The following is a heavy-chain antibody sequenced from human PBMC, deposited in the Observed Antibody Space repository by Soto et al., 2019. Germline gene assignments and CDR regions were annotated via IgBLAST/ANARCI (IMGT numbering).Heavy chain of an antibody. Sequence: PSETLSLTCAVYGGSFSGYYWSWIRQPPGKGLEWIGEINHSGSTNYNPSLKSRVTISVDTSKNQFSLKLSSVTAADTAVYYCASNPNYYDSSGYTPAKDYWGQGTLVTVSS. CDR2: INHSGST. CDR3: ASNPNYYDSSGYTPAKDY. V-gene: IGHV4-34*01. D-gene: IGHD3-22*01. CDR1: GGSFSGYY. J-gene: IGHJ4*02.